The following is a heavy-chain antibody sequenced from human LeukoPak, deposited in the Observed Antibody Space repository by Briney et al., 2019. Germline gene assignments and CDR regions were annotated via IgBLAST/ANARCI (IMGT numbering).Heavy chain of an antibody. CDR2: IFYSGSP. D-gene: IGHD6-13*01. Sequence: SETLSLTCTVSGDSISSYYWSWIRQPPGKGLEWIGNIFYSGSPNYNPALKSRVTTSFDTSKNQFSLKLSFVTAADTAVYYCARVGHIVAAGTYDYWGQGTLVTVSS. CDR1: GDSISSYY. V-gene: IGHV4-59*12. J-gene: IGHJ4*02. CDR3: ARVGHIVAAGTYDY.